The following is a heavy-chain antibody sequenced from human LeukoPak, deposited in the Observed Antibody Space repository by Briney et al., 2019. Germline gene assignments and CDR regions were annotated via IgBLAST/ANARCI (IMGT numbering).Heavy chain of an antibody. Sequence: AASVKVSYRAFGYSLTNYYVHWVRQAPGQGLEWMGEINPSGGSTSYAQKFRGRITVTRDTYTNTVYMDLSSLRSEDTATYYCARGAPTTRIGAGRFDYWGQGSLLTVAS. V-gene: IGHV1-46*01. D-gene: IGHD5-12*01. CDR1: GYSLTNYY. J-gene: IGHJ4*02. CDR2: INPSGGST. CDR3: ARGAPTTRIGAGRFDY.